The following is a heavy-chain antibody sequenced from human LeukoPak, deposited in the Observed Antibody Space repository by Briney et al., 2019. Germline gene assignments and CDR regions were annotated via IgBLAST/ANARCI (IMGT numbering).Heavy chain of an antibody. Sequence: TTGESLRLSCAASGFTFSDYYMSWIRQPPGKGLEWVSYISSSSSYTNYADSVKGRFTISRDNAKNSLYLQMNSLRAEDTAVYYCARDSASSSPGVHDYWGQGNLVTVSS. CDR1: GFTFSDYY. D-gene: IGHD6-6*01. CDR3: ARDSASSSPGVHDY. V-gene: IGHV3-11*06. CDR2: ISSSSSYT. J-gene: IGHJ4*02.